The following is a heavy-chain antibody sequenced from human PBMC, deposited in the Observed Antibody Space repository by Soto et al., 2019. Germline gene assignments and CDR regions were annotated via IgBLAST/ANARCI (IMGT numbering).Heavy chain of an antibody. D-gene: IGHD5-18*01. CDR1: GGSISSYY. V-gene: IGHV4-59*01. Sequence: SATLSLTCTVSGGSISSYYWSWIRQPPGKGLEWIGYIYYSGSTNYNPSLKSRVTISVDTSKNQFSLKLSSVTAADTAVYYCARDSNVDTAMVTGYYYYGMDVWGQGTTVTAP. CDR2: IYYSGST. CDR3: ARDSNVDTAMVTGYYYYGMDV. J-gene: IGHJ6*02.